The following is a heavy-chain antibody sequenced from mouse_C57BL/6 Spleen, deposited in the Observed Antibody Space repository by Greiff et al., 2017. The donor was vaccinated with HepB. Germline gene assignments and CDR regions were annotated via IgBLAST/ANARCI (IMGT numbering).Heavy chain of an antibody. V-gene: IGHV14-4*01. D-gene: IGHD2-4*01. CDR1: GFNIKDDY. CDR3: TTGDYDGFAY. Sequence: VHVKQSGAELVRPGASVKLSCTASGFNIKDDYMHWVKQRPEQGLEWIGWIDPENGDTEYASKFQGKATITADTSSNTAYLQLSSLTSEDTAVYYCTTGDYDGFAYWGQGTLVTVSA. CDR2: IDPENGDT. J-gene: IGHJ3*01.